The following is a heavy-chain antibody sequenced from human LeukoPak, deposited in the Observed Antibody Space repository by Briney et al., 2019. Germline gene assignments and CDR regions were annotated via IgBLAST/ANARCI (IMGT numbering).Heavy chain of an antibody. CDR2: IIPIFGTA. CDR3: ARDPSGFIAAAGTFDY. D-gene: IGHD6-13*01. V-gene: IGHV1-69*13. J-gene: IGHJ4*02. CDR1: GGTFSSYA. Sequence: GASVKVSCKASGGTFSSYAISWVRQAPGQGLEWMGGIIPIFGTANYAQKFQGRVTITADESTSTAYMELSSLRSEDTAAYYCARDPSGFIAAAGTFDYWGQGTLVTVSS.